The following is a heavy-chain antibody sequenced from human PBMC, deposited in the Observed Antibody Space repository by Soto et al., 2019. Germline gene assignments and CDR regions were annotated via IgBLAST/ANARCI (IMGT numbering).Heavy chain of an antibody. J-gene: IGHJ6*02. Sequence: QVQLVESGGGMVQPGRSLRLSCAASGFSFSDFGMHWVRQAPGKGLEWVAVISYDGSKKYYVDSVKGRFTTSRDNSKNTLFLQMNSLRAEDTAVYYCASSWVYYYYGVNVWGQGTTVTVSS. CDR2: ISYDGSKK. CDR1: GFSFSDFG. CDR3: ASSWVYYYYGVNV. V-gene: IGHV3-30*03.